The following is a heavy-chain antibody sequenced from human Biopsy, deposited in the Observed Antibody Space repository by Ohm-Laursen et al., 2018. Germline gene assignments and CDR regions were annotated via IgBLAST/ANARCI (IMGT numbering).Heavy chain of an antibody. CDR2: IAPENGKT. D-gene: IGHD1-1*01. J-gene: IGHJ4*02. CDR3: AADINVWNVNY. V-gene: IGHV1-24*01. Sequence: ASVSVSCQVSGHTLTALSMHWARLPPGRGLESLGFIAPENGKTIYTQKFQGRISKTEDTSTDTAYMELSSLRSEDTAVYYCAADINVWNVNYWGQGTQVTVSS. CDR1: GHTLTALS.